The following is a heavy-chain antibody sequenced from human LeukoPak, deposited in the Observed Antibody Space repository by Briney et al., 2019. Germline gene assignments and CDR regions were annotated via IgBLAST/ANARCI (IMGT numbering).Heavy chain of an antibody. V-gene: IGHV4-4*07. CDR1: VGSLSSYY. Sequence: SETLSLTCTVSVGSLSSYYWSWLGQPAGKGLEWIGRIYTSGSTNYNHSLKSRVTMSVDTSKNQFSLKLSSVTAADTAVYYCARDLNWYSGYLFDYWGQGTLVTVSS. CDR3: ARDLNWYSGYLFDY. J-gene: IGHJ4*02. D-gene: IGHD5-12*01. CDR2: IYTSGST.